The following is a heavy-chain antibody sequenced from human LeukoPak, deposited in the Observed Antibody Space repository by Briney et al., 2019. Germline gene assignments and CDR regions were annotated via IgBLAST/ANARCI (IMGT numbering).Heavy chain of an antibody. D-gene: IGHD6-6*01. V-gene: IGHV4-59*08. CDR1: GGSISSYY. J-gene: IGHJ3*01. CDR3: AREYSSSSGRRAFDF. CDR2: IYYSGST. Sequence: PSETLSLTCTVSGGSISSYYWNWIRQPPGKGLEWIGYIYYSGSTNYNPSLKSRVTTLVDTSKNQFSLRLSSVTAADTAVYYCAREYSSSSGRRAFDFWGQGTMVTVPS.